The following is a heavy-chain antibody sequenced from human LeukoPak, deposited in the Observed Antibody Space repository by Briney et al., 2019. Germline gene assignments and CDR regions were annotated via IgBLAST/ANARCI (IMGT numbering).Heavy chain of an antibody. CDR3: ARARIAAATNFDY. CDR2: IYYSGST. V-gene: IGHV4-59*01. J-gene: IGHJ4*02. Sequence: KPSETLSLTCTVSGGSISSYYWSWIRQPPGKGLEWIGYIYYSGSTNYNPSLKSRVTISVDTSKNQFSLKLSSVTAADTAVYYCARARIAAATNFDYWGQGTLVTVSS. CDR1: GGSISSYY. D-gene: IGHD6-13*01.